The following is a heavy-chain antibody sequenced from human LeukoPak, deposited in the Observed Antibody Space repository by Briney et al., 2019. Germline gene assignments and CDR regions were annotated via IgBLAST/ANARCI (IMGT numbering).Heavy chain of an antibody. Sequence: GGSLRLSCAASGFTFSSYWMHWVRQAPGKGPVWVSRINGGGSDTTYVDSVKGRFTISRDNARNTPFLQMNSLRAEDTAVYYCAREGLSPGGERAYYFDYWGQGTLVTVSS. CDR3: AREGLSPGGERAYYFDY. J-gene: IGHJ4*02. V-gene: IGHV3-74*03. CDR1: GFTFSSYW. CDR2: INGGGSDT. D-gene: IGHD2-21*01.